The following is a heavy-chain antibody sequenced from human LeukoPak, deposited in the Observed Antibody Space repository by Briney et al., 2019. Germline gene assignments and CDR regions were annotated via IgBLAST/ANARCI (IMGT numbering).Heavy chain of an antibody. J-gene: IGHJ4*02. CDR1: GFTLSSYG. V-gene: IGHV3-30*18. CDR3: AKDAIDYDILTGIDY. D-gene: IGHD3-9*01. Sequence: GGSLRLSCAASGFTLSSYGMHWVRQAPGKGLEWVAVISYDGSNKYYADSVKGRFTISRDNSKNTLYLQMNSLRAEDTAVYYCAKDAIDYDILTGIDYWGQGTLVTVSS. CDR2: ISYDGSNK.